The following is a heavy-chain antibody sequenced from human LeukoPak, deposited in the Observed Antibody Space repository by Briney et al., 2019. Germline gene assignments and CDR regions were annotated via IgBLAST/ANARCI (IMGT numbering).Heavy chain of an antibody. J-gene: IGHJ4*02. Sequence: GGSLRLSCAASGFTFSSYSMNWVRQAPGKGLEWVSSISSSSSYIYYADSVKGRFTISRDNAKNSLYLQMNSPRAEDTAVYYCARSTAGIVGATGYWGQGTLVTVSS. CDR3: ARSTAGIVGATGY. V-gene: IGHV3-21*01. D-gene: IGHD1-26*01. CDR2: ISSSSSYI. CDR1: GFTFSSYS.